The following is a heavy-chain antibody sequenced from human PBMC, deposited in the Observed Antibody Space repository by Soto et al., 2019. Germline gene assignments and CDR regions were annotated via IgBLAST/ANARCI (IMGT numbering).Heavy chain of an antibody. CDR2: IYYSGST. Sequence: PSETLSLTCTVSGGSISSSSYYWGWIRQPPGKGLEWIRSIYYSGSTYYNPSLKSRVTISVDTSKNQFSLKLSSVTAADTAVYYCARPLLHRWRPGEEIDYWGQGTLVTVSS. CDR3: ARPLLHRWRPGEEIDY. D-gene: IGHD2-21*02. V-gene: IGHV4-39*01. CDR1: GGSISSSSYY. J-gene: IGHJ4*02.